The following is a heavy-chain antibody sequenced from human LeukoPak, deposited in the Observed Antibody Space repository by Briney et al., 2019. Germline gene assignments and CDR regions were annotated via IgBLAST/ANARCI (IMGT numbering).Heavy chain of an antibody. CDR1: GGTFSSYT. Sequence: SVKVSCKPSGGTFSSYTISWVRQAPGQGLEWMGGLIPLFGTANYAQKFQGRVTITAEKSTNIAYMELSSLRAEDTAIYYCTRDGGGDWDYWGQGTLVTVSS. J-gene: IGHJ4*02. CDR2: LIPLFGTA. CDR3: TRDGGGDWDY. D-gene: IGHD2-21*02. V-gene: IGHV1-69*06.